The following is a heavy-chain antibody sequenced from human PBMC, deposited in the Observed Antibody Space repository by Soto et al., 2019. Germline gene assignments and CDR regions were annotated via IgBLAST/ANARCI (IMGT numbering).Heavy chain of an antibody. V-gene: IGHV4-31*03. CDR3: ARRLWFGENLCFDP. CDR1: GGPISSSGYY. D-gene: IGHD3-10*01. Sequence: QVQLQESGPGLVKPSETLSLTCTVSGGPISSSGYYWSWIRQHPGKGLEWLGHIYYRGSTDYNPSLKSRVTLSVDTSKNQFSLKLSSVTAADTAVYYCARRLWFGENLCFDPWGPGTLVTVSS. CDR2: IYYRGST. J-gene: IGHJ5*02.